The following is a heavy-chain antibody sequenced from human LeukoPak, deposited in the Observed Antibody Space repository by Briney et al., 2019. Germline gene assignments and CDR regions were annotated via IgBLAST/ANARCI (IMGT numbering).Heavy chain of an antibody. V-gene: IGHV1-58*01. CDR3: AAGLGDTSGYYYVFGLS. Sequence: SVKVSCKASGFTFTSSAVQWVRQARGQRLEWIGWIVVGSGNTNYAQKFQERVTITRDMSTSTAYMELSSLRSEDTAVYYCAAGLGDTSGYYYVFGLSWGQGTLVTVSS. J-gene: IGHJ4*02. D-gene: IGHD3-22*01. CDR2: IVVGSGNT. CDR1: GFTFTSSA.